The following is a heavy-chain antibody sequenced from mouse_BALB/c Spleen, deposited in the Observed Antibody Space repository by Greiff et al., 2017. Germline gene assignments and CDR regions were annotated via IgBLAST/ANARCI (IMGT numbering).Heavy chain of an antibody. V-gene: IGHV5-17*02. CDR3: ARSGYYYDYAMDY. J-gene: IGHJ4*01. Sequence: EVKLVESGGGLVQPGGSRKLPCAASGFTFSSFGMHWVRQAPEKGLEWVAYISSGSSTIYYADTVKGRFTISRDNPKNTLFLQMTSLRSEDTAMYYCARSGYYYDYAMDYWGQGTSVTVSS. CDR2: ISSGSSTI. D-gene: IGHD1-1*01. CDR1: GFTFSSFG.